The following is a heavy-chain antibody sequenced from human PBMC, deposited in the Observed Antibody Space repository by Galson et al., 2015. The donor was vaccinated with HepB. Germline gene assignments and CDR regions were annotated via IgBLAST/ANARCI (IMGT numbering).Heavy chain of an antibody. J-gene: IGHJ6*02. CDR3: ARAFDCSSTSCYFGTKGDGGYGMDV. Sequence: SLRLSCAASGFTFSSYWMHWVRQAPGKGLVWVSRINSDGSSTSYADSVKGRFTISRDNAKNTLYLQMNSLRAEDTAVYYCARAFDCSSTSCYFGTKGDGGYGMDVWGQGTTVTVSS. D-gene: IGHD2-2*01. V-gene: IGHV3-74*01. CDR2: INSDGSST. CDR1: GFTFSSYW.